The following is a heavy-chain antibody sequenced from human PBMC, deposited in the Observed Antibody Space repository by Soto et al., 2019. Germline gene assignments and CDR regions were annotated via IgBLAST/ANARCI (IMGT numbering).Heavy chain of an antibody. CDR2: IYYSGST. Sequence: SETLSLTCTVSGGSISSSSYYWGWIRQPPGKGLEWIGSIYYSGSTYYNPSLKSRVTISVDTSKNQFSLKLSSVTAADTAVYYCARCKEKGGFMIVVVTPEYYFDYWGQGTLVTVSS. J-gene: IGHJ4*02. V-gene: IGHV4-39*01. D-gene: IGHD3-22*01. CDR1: GGSISSSSYY. CDR3: ARCKEKGGFMIVVVTPEYYFDY.